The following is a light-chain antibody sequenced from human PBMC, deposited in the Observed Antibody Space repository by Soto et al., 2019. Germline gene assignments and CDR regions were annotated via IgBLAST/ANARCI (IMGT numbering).Light chain of an antibody. V-gene: IGLV4-69*01. CDR1: SGHSSYA. CDR3: QTWGTGILV. J-gene: IGLJ2*01. Sequence: QLVLTQSPSASASLGASVKLTCTLSSGHSSYAIAWHQQQPEKGPRYLMKLNSDGRHSKGDGIPDRFSGSNSGTERYLTISSLQSEDEADYYCQTWGTGILVFGGGTKVTVL. CDR2: LNSDGRH.